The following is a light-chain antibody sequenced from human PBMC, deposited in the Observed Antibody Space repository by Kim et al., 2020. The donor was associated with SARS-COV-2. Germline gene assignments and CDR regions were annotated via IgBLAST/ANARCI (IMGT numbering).Light chain of an antibody. Sequence: GAPGEEVSRSCSASESVSTNLAWYQQKPGQAPRLLIRDASTRAPGAPPRFSGSGSETEFTLTISSLQSEDIAVYYCQQYYKWLGTFGQGTKVDIK. J-gene: IGKJ1*01. CDR1: ESVSTN. V-gene: IGKV3-15*01. CDR3: QQYYKWLGT. CDR2: DAS.